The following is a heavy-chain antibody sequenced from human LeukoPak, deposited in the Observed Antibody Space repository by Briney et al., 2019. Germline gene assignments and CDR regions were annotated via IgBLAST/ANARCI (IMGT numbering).Heavy chain of an antibody. D-gene: IGHD4-23*01. CDR3: ARGPHPDYGGNSLGFDY. V-gene: IGHV1-69*13. J-gene: IGHJ4*02. CDR1: GGTFSSYA. CDR2: IIPIFGTA. Sequence: GASVKVSCTASGGTFSSYAISWVRQAPGQGLEWMGGIIPIFGTANYAQKFQGRVTITADESTSTAYMELSSLRSEDTAVYYCARGPHPDYGGNSLGFDYWGQGTLVTVSS.